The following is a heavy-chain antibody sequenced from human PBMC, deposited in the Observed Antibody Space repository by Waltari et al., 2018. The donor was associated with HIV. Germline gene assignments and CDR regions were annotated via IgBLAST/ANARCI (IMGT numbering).Heavy chain of an antibody. J-gene: IGHJ6*02. CDR2: MNPTSGNT. Sequence: QVQLVQSGAEVKKPGASVKVSCKASGYTFTSYDINWVRQATGQGLEWMGWMNPTSGNTGYARKFQGRVTMTRNTSLSTAYMELSSLRSEDTAVYYCARLGYCSSTSCYYYYYYGMDVWGQGTTVTVSS. CDR3: ARLGYCSSTSCYYYYYYGMDV. CDR1: GYTFTSYD. V-gene: IGHV1-8*01. D-gene: IGHD2-2*01.